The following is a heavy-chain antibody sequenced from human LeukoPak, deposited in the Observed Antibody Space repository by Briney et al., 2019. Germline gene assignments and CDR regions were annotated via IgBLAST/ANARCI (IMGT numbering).Heavy chain of an antibody. Sequence: GGSLRLSCAVSGFTFSSYAMSWVRQAPGKGLEWVSAISGSGGSTYYADSVKGRFTISRDNSKNTLYLQMNSLRAEDTAVYYCAKDAGYCSSTSCYTYPIGAFDIWGQGTMVTVSS. CDR3: AKDAGYCSSTSCYTYPIGAFDI. V-gene: IGHV3-23*01. D-gene: IGHD2-2*02. CDR2: ISGSGGST. J-gene: IGHJ3*02. CDR1: GFTFSSYA.